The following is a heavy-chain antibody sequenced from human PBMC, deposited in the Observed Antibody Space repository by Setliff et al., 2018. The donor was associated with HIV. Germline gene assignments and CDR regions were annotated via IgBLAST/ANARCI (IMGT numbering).Heavy chain of an antibody. V-gene: IGHV1-69*13. CDR1: GDTFSNYV. CDR2: IVPVFGTS. D-gene: IGHD6-13*01. J-gene: IGHJ4*02. CDR3: SKQGRGFFAAGSVDC. Sequence: GASVKVSCKASGDTFSNYVINWVRQAPGQGLQWMGGIVPVFGTSNYAQRFHNRATITADESTSTAYLDLRGLRSEDTAIYYCSKQGRGFFAAGSVDCWGRGTLVTVSS.